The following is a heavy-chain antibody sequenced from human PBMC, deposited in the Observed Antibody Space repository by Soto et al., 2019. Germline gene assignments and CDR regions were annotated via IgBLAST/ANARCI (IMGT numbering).Heavy chain of an antibody. V-gene: IGHV3-7*01. CDR2: IKQDGSGK. D-gene: IGHD3-16*02. Sequence: GGSLRLSCAASGFTFSSYWMSWVRQAPGKGLEWVANIKQDGSGKYYVDSVKGGFTISRDNAKNSLYLQMNSLRAEDTAVYYCARFHYDYIWGSYRPAAFDIWGQGTMVTVSS. CDR3: ARFHYDYIWGSYRPAAFDI. CDR1: GFTFSSYW. J-gene: IGHJ3*02.